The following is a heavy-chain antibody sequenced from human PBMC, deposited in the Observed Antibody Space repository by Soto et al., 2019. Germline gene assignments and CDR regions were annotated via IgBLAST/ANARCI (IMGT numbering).Heavy chain of an antibody. CDR1: GGSMRNYF. D-gene: IGHD6-13*01. CDR2: IHYSGTT. J-gene: IGHJ4*02. Sequence: SETLSLTCTVSGGSMRNYFWTWSRQPPGKGLEWMGYIHYSGTTSFFPSYNPSLRSRVTISEDKSKNQFSLKLLSVTTADTAVYFCAAGEASSRNLAPYYLDFWGQGTLVTVSS. CDR3: AAGEASSRNLAPYYLDF. V-gene: IGHV4-59*01.